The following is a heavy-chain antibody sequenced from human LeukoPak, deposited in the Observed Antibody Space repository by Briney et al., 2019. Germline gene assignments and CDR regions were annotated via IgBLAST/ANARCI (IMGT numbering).Heavy chain of an antibody. CDR3: ARCRGGGGYYYVHPDAFDI. J-gene: IGHJ3*02. D-gene: IGHD3-22*01. CDR1: GYTFTSYY. Sequence: GASEKVSCKASGYTFTSYYMHWVRQAPGQGLGWMGIINPSGGSTSYAQKFQGRVTMTRNTSISTAYMELSSLRSEDTAVYYCARCRGGGGYYYVHPDAFDIWGQGTMVTVSS. V-gene: IGHV1-46*01. CDR2: INPSGGST.